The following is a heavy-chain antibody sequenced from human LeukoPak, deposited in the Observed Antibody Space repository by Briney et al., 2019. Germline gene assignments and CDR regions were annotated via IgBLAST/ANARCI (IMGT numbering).Heavy chain of an antibody. CDR3: ARGRGGDVVVIAPYYFDY. CDR2: IYYSGST. Sequence: SETLSLTCTVSGGSISSYYWSWIRQPPGKGLEWIGYIYYSGSTNYNPSLKSRVTISVDTSKNQFSLKLGSVTAADPAVYYCARGRGGDVVVIAPYYFDYWGQGTLVTVSS. J-gene: IGHJ4*02. V-gene: IGHV4-59*01. D-gene: IGHD2-21*01. CDR1: GGSISSYY.